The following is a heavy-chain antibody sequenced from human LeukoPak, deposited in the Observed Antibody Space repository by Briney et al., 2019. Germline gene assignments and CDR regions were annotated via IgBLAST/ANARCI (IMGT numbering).Heavy chain of an antibody. CDR1: GFTFSSNY. CDR3: ARGPIAVAGIGAFDI. CDR2: IYGGGSA. Sequence: GGSLRLSCAASGFTFSSNYMSWVRQAPGKGLEWVSVIYGGGSAYYADSVKGRFAISRDNSRNTLYLQMNSLRAEDTAVYYCARGPIAVAGIGAFDIWGQGTMVTVSS. D-gene: IGHD6-19*01. V-gene: IGHV3-53*01. J-gene: IGHJ3*02.